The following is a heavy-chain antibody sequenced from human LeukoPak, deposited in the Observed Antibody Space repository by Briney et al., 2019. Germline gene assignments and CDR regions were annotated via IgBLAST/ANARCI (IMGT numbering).Heavy chain of an antibody. J-gene: IGHJ4*02. CDR1: GFTFSSYA. V-gene: IGHV3-23*01. Sequence: GGSLRLSCAASGFTFSSYAMSWVRQAPGKGLEWVSAISGSGGSTYYADSVKGRFTISRDNSKNTLYLQMNSLRAEDTAVYYCAKDPTVRVREPPFDYWGQGTLVTVSS. D-gene: IGHD3-10*01. CDR2: ISGSGGST. CDR3: AKDPTVRVREPPFDY.